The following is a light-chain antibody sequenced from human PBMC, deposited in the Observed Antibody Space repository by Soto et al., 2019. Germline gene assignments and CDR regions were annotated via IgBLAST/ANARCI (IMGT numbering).Light chain of an antibody. V-gene: IGLV1-47*01. J-gene: IGLJ3*02. CDR2: RNN. Sequence: QSALTQPASVSGSPGQSITISCTGTSSDVGGYNYVSWYQQLPGTAPKLLIYRNNQRPSGVPDRFSGSKSGTSASLAISGLRSEDEADYYCAAWDDSLSGRVFGGGTKLTVL. CDR3: AAWDDSLSGRV. CDR1: SSDVGGYNY.